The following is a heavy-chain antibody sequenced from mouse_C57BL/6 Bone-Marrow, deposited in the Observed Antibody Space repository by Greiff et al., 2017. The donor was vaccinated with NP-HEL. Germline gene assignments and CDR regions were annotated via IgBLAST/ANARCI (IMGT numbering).Heavy chain of an antibody. CDR2: IYPGDGDT. CDR1: GYAFSSYW. Sequence: VKLQESGAELVKPGASVKISCKASGYAFSSYWMNWVKQRPGKGLEWIGQIYPGDGDTNYNGKFKGKATLTADKSSSTAYMQLSSLTSEDSAVYFCARESYYAMDYWGQGTSVTVSS. V-gene: IGHV1-80*01. CDR3: ARESYYAMDY. J-gene: IGHJ4*01.